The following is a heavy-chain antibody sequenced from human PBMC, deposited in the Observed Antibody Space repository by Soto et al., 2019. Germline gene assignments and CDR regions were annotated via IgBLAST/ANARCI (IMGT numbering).Heavy chain of an antibody. J-gene: IGHJ4*02. CDR2: IVAVFGRP. CDR3: ARQGSGYNF. D-gene: IGHD5-12*01. CDR1: GGRFSNFG. Sequence: SVNVSCKDSGGRFSNFGISWVRQAPGQGLEWMGGIVAVFGRPNYAQRFRGRLTNTADESTSTGYMELISLRSDDKVVYFCARQGSGYNFWGQLGQVTI. V-gene: IGHV1-69*13.